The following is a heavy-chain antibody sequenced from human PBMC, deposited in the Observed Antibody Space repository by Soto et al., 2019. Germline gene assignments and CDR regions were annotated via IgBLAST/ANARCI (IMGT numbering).Heavy chain of an antibody. J-gene: IGHJ4*02. CDR2: IYYSGNT. CDR3: ARGEVSYDSSGYSTH. Sequence: QVQLQESGPGLVKPSQTLSLTCTVSGGSISSDNYYWSWFRQPPGKGLEWIGYIYYSGNTYYNPSLKSRVTISLDTSKNQFSLKLSSVTAADTDVYYCARGEVSYDSSGYSTHWGQGTLVTVSS. D-gene: IGHD3-22*01. CDR1: GGSISSDNYY. V-gene: IGHV4-30-4*01.